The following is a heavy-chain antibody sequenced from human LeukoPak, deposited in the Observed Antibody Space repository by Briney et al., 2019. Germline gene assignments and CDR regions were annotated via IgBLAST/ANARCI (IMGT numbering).Heavy chain of an antibody. V-gene: IGHV1-69*13. D-gene: IGHD5-18*01. Sequence: ASVKVSCKASGGTFGSYAISWVRQAPGQGLEWMGGIIPIFGTANYAQKFQGRVTITADESTSTAYMELSSLRSEDTAVYYCARSPVGYSYGYGWADSYYYYGMDVRGQGTTVTVSS. CDR2: IIPIFGTA. CDR1: GGTFGSYA. CDR3: ARSPVGYSYGYGWADSYYYYGMDV. J-gene: IGHJ6*02.